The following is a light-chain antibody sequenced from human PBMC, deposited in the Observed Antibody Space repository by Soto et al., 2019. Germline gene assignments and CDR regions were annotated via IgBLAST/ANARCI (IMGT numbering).Light chain of an antibody. Sequence: DIQMTQAPSSLSASVGDRVTITCRARQDISTYLAWYQQKPGKVPKLLISAAYTLQSGVPPRFSGSGSGTDVTLTISSLRHEDVATYYGQKYDNAPLTFGGGTKVEIK. J-gene: IGKJ4*01. CDR2: AAY. V-gene: IGKV1-27*01. CDR3: QKYDNAPLT. CDR1: QDISTY.